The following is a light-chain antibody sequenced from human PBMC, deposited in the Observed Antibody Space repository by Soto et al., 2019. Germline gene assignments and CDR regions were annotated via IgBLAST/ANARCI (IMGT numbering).Light chain of an antibody. CDR2: AAS. CDR3: QKYNSAPWT. Sequence: DIQMTQSPSSLSASVGDRVTITCRASQGIGTYLAWYQQKPGKVPKLLIYAASTLQSGVPARFSGGGSGTDFTLTISSLQPEGVATYYCQKYNSAPWTFGQGTKVEIK. CDR1: QGIGTY. V-gene: IGKV1-27*01. J-gene: IGKJ1*01.